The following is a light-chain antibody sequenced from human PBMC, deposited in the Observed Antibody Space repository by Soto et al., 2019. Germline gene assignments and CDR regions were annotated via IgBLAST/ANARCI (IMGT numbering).Light chain of an antibody. Sequence: DIPMTQSPSSLSASVGDRVTITCRASQSISSYLNWYQQKPGKAPKLLIYAASSLQSGVPSRFSGSGSGTDFTLTISSLQPEDFATYYCQQGYSPPRTFGQGTKVEIK. CDR1: QSISSY. V-gene: IGKV1-39*01. J-gene: IGKJ1*01. CDR2: AAS. CDR3: QQGYSPPRT.